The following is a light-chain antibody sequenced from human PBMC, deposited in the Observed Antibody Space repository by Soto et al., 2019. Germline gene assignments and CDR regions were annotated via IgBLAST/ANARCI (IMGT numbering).Light chain of an antibody. Sequence: DIQMTQSPSSLSASVGDRVTITCQASQDISNYLNWYQQKPGKAPKLLIYDASNLETGVPSSFSGSGSGTDFTFTISSLQPEDIAIYYWQQSDDLPLTFGGGTKVEIK. CDR3: QQSDDLPLT. V-gene: IGKV1-33*01. CDR1: QDISNY. CDR2: DAS. J-gene: IGKJ4*01.